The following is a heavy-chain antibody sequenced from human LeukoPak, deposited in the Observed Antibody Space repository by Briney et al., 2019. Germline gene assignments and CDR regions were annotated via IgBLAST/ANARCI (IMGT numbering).Heavy chain of an antibody. CDR1: GGSFSGYY. Sequence: SETLSLTYAVYGGSFSGYYWSWIRQPPGKGLEWIGEINHSGSTNYNPSLKSRVTISVDTSKNQFSLKLSSVTAADTAVYYCARREYSSSYYYFDYWGQGTLVTVSS. CDR3: ARREYSSSYYYFDY. V-gene: IGHV4-34*01. D-gene: IGHD6-6*01. CDR2: INHSGST. J-gene: IGHJ4*02.